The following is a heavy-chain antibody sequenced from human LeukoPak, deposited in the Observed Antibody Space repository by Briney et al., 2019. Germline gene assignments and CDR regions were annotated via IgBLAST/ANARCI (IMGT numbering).Heavy chain of an antibody. Sequence: ASVKVSCKASGYTFTSYAMHWVRQAPGQRLEWMGWINAGNGNTRYSQEFQGRVTITRDTSASTAYMELSSLRSEDMAVYYCARGGDSSGYAYYFDYWGQGTLVTVSS. D-gene: IGHD3-22*01. CDR3: ARGGDSSGYAYYFDY. CDR2: INAGNGNT. V-gene: IGHV1-3*03. J-gene: IGHJ4*02. CDR1: GYTFTSYA.